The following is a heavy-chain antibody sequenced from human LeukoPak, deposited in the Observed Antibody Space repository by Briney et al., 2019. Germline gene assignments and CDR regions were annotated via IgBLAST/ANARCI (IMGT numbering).Heavy chain of an antibody. CDR2: IYYSGIT. J-gene: IGHJ3*02. Sequence: SETLSLXCTVSGGSISSSSYYWGWIRQPPGKGLEWIGSIYYSGITYYNPSLKSRVTISVDTSKNQFSLKLSSVTAADTAVYYCARRGDSSGNDAFDIWGQGTMVTVSS. CDR3: ARRGDSSGNDAFDI. V-gene: IGHV4-39*01. CDR1: GGSISSSSYY. D-gene: IGHD3-22*01.